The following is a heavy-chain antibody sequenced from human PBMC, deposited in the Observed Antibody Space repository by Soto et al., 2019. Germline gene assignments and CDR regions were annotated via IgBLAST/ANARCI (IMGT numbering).Heavy chain of an antibody. CDR1: CYTFTSYG. CDR3: ARDGLGDIYSGYDSGP. V-gene: IGHV1-18*04. J-gene: IGHJ5*02. Sequence: GASVKVSCKASCYTFTSYGIGWERQAPGQGLEWMGWISAYNGKTNYAQKLQGRVTMTTDTSTSTAYMELRGLRSDDTAVYYCARDGLGDIYSGYDSGPWGQGTLVTVSS. CDR2: ISAYNGKT. D-gene: IGHD5-12*01.